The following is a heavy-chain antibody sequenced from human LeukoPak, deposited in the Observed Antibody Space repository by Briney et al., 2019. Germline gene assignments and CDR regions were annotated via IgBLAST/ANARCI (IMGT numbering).Heavy chain of an antibody. Sequence: GGSLRLSCAASGFTFSSYSMNWVRQAPGKGLEWVSYISSSSSTIYYADSVKGRFTISRDNSKNSLYLQMNSLRAEVTAVYYCAREYYDFWSGYFRPGELGFDPWGQGTLVTVSS. CDR1: GFTFSSYS. CDR3: AREYYDFWSGYFRPGELGFDP. D-gene: IGHD3-3*01. CDR2: ISSSSSTI. J-gene: IGHJ5*02. V-gene: IGHV3-48*01.